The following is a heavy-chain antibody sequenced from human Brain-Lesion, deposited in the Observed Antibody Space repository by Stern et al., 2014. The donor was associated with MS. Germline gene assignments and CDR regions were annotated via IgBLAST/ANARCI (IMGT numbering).Heavy chain of an antibody. V-gene: IGHV1-8*01. J-gene: IGHJ4*02. D-gene: IGHD2-2*01. Sequence: VQLVESGAEVKKPGASVKVSCKASGYTFSSYEITWVRQDSGHGLEWMGWMNPYSGNTGYAQKFKARVSMTSDPSISTVYMELTSLTSDDTAVYFCARAVRNQLLSEYWGQGTLVTVSS. CDR2: MNPYSGNT. CDR3: ARAVRNQLLSEY. CDR1: GYTFSSYE.